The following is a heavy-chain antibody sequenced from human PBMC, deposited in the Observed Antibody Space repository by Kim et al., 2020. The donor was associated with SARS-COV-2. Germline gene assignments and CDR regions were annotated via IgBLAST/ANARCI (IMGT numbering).Heavy chain of an antibody. Sequence: ASVKVSCKASGYTFTSYDINWVRQATGQGLEWMGWMNPNSGNTGYAQKFQGRVTMTRNTSISTAYMELSSLRSEDTAVYYCARDLGYCSGGSCYRLDYGMDVWGQGTTVTVSS. J-gene: IGHJ6*02. CDR1: GYTFTSYD. D-gene: IGHD2-15*01. CDR3: ARDLGYCSGGSCYRLDYGMDV. V-gene: IGHV1-8*01. CDR2: MNPNSGNT.